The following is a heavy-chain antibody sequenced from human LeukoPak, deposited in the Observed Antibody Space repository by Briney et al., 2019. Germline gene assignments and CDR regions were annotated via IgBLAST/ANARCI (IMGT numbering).Heavy chain of an antibody. CDR1: GGSISSGGYY. D-gene: IGHD3-16*02. V-gene: IGHV4-31*03. CDR2: IYYSVST. J-gene: IGHJ5*02. Sequence: SQTLSLTCTVSGGSISSGGYYWSWIRQHPGNGLDWIGYIYYSVSTYYNPSLKSRVTISVDTSKNQFSLKLSSVTAADTAVYYCARMAFGGVIVTPGSPAWFDPWGQGTLVTVSS. CDR3: ARMAFGGVIVTPGSPAWFDP.